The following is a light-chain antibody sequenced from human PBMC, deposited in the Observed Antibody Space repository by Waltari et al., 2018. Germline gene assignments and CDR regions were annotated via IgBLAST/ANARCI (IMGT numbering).Light chain of an antibody. CDR1: SGSIASNY. Sequence: NFMLTQPHSVSESPGKTVTISCTGSSGSIASNYVQWYQQRPGSAPTTVIYEDNQRPSGVPDRFSGSIDSSSNSASLTISGLKTEDYADYYCQSYDSSNHAVFGGGTQLTVL. CDR3: QSYDSSNHAV. J-gene: IGLJ7*01. CDR2: EDN. V-gene: IGLV6-57*02.